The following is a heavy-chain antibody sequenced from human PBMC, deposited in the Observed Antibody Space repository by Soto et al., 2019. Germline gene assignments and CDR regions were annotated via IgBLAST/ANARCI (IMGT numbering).Heavy chain of an antibody. V-gene: IGHV1-24*01. J-gene: IGHJ6*02. D-gene: IGHD3-3*01. Sequence: ASVKVSCKVSGYTLTELSMHWVRQAPGKGLEWMGGFDPEDGETIYAQKFQGRVTMTEDTSTDTAYMELSSLRSEDTAAYYCATDPLPYYDFWSGYYSSPQHYHRVRGMDVWGQGTTVTVSS. CDR1: GYTLTELS. CDR3: ATDPLPYYDFWSGYYSSPQHYHRVRGMDV. CDR2: FDPEDGET.